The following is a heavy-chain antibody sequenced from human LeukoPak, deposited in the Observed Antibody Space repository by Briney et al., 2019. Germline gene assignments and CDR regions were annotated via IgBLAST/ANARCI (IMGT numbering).Heavy chain of an antibody. V-gene: IGHV4-59*08. J-gene: IGHJ5*02. CDR2: IYYSGST. Sequence: TSETLSLTCTVSGGSISSYYWSWIRQPPGKGLEWIGDIYYSGSTNYNPSLKSRVTISVDTSKNQFSLKLSSVTAADTAVYYCARRGTTDYWFDPWGQATLVTDSS. CDR1: GGSISSYY. D-gene: IGHD4-17*01. CDR3: ARRGTTDYWFDP.